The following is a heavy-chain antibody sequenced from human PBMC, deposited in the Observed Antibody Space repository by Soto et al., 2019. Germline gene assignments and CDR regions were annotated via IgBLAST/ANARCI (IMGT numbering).Heavy chain of an antibody. J-gene: IGHJ5*02. CDR1: GFPVSSNY. D-gene: IGHD1-26*01. CDR3: ARHRHPRGTVGATSPLDP. CDR2: HYSGGST. Sequence: GGSLRLSCAISGFPVSSNYLSWVRQAPGKGLEWVSVHYSGGSTYYADSVQGRFTISRDKSNNTLYLQMRRVRAGDTAVYFCARHRHPRGTVGATSPLDPWGQGTQVTVSS. V-gene: IGHV3-53*01.